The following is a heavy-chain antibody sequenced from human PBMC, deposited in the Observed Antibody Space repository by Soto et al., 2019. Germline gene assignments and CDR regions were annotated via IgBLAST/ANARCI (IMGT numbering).Heavy chain of an antibody. V-gene: IGHV1-18*01. Sequence: QVQLVQSGGEVKKPGASVKVSCKASDYTFTIYGINWVRQAPGQGLEWMGWISPDNGNTNYAQKLQGRVTMTTDTSTSTAYMEVRSLRSDDTAVYYCARALGYSGYAGMDVWGQGTTVTVSS. CDR3: ARALGYSGYAGMDV. CDR1: DYTFTIYG. J-gene: IGHJ6*02. D-gene: IGHD5-12*01. CDR2: ISPDNGNT.